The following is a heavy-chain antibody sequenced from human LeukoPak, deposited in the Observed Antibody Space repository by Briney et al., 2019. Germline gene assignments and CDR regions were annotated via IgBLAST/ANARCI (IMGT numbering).Heavy chain of an antibody. J-gene: IGHJ5*02. V-gene: IGHV4-4*02. CDR2: IYHSGST. D-gene: IGHD2-21*02. CDR3: ARDLVGAYCGGDCYGWFDP. CDR1: GGSISSSNW. Sequence: SGTLSLTCAVSGGSISSSNWWSWVRQPPGKGLEWIGEIYHSGSTNYNPSLKSRVTISVDKSKNQFSLKLSSVTAADTAVYYCARDLVGAYCGGDCYGWFDPWGQGTLVTVSS.